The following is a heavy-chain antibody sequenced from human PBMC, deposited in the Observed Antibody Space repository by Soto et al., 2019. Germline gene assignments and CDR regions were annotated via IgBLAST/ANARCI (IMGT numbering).Heavy chain of an antibody. D-gene: IGHD3-10*01. Sequence: EVQLVESGGGLVKPGGSLRLSCAASGFTFSDAWMNWVRQAPGKGLEWVGRIKDKTEGGTTGYAAPVKGRFTISRDDSQTTVYLHMNSLKVEDTGVYYCNPHLITMVRGVLSNWGQGTLVTVSS. J-gene: IGHJ4*02. V-gene: IGHV3-15*07. CDR2: IKDKTEGGTT. CDR1: GFTFSDAW. CDR3: NPHLITMVRGVLSN.